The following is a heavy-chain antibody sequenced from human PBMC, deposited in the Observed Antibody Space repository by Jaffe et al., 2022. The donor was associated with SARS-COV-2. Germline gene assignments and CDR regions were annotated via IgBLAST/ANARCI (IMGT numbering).Heavy chain of an antibody. CDR3: ALDSTSSGAYDH. CDR2: ITGSGDIT. V-gene: IGHV3-23*01. CDR1: GLTFSRTA. J-gene: IGHJ4*02. Sequence: EVQLLESGGGLVQPGGSLRLSCAASGLTFSRTAMSWVRQAPGKGLQWVSAITGSGDITHYADSVQGRFTISRDNSENTVSLQMNSLRVDDTAVYFCALDSTSSGAYDHWGQGTLVTVSS. D-gene: IGHD3-22*01.